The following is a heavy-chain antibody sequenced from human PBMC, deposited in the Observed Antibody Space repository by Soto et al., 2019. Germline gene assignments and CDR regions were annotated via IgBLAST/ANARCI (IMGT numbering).Heavy chain of an antibody. J-gene: IGHJ6*02. V-gene: IGHV1-69*13. CDR3: ARPSMSNLYYYYGMDV. CDR2: IIPIFGTA. Sequence: GASVKVSCKASGGTFSSYAISWVRQAPGQGLEWMGGIIPIFGTANYAQKFQGRVTITADESTSTAYMELSSLRSEDTAVYYCARPSMSNLYYYYGMDVWGQGTTVTVSS. CDR1: GGTFSSYA.